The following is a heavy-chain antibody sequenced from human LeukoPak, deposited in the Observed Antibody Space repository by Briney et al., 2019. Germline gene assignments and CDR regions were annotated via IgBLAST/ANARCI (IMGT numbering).Heavy chain of an antibody. CDR1: GYTFTGYY. D-gene: IGHD6-13*01. CDR3: ARTIEAAGPHAFDI. V-gene: IGHV1-2*06. J-gene: IGHJ3*02. CDR2: INPNSGGT. Sequence: ASVKVSCKASGYTFTGYYMHWVRQAPGQGLEWMGRINPNSGGTNYAQKFQGRVTMTRDTSISTAYMELSRLRSDDTAVYYCARTIEAAGPHAFDIWGQGTMVTVSS.